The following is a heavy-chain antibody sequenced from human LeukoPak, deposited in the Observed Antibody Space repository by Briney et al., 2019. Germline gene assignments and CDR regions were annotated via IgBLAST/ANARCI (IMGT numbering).Heavy chain of an antibody. CDR2: IYYSGST. D-gene: IGHD3-10*01. V-gene: IGHV4-59*01. CDR1: GGSFSGYY. Sequence: PSETLSLTCAVYGGSFSGYYWSWIRQPPGKGLEWIGYIYYSGSTNYNPSLKSRVTISVDTSKNQFSLKLSSVTAADTAVYYCARQFGEFIPWDRYTNWYFDLWGRGTLVTVSS. J-gene: IGHJ2*01. CDR3: ARQFGEFIPWDRYTNWYFDL.